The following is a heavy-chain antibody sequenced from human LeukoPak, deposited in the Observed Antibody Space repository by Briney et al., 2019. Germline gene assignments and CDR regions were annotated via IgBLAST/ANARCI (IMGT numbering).Heavy chain of an antibody. D-gene: IGHD1-1*01. V-gene: IGHV3-7*01. CDR1: GFSFSTYW. CDR3: AKPITTSGATDGFDI. CDR2: IKQDGSER. J-gene: IGHJ3*02. Sequence: PGGSLRLSCAASGFSFSTYWMNWVRQAPGQGLEWVANIKQDGSERDYVNSLKGRFTIFRKNAKNPLYLQMNSLRAEDTALYYCAKPITTSGATDGFDIWGQGAKVTVS.